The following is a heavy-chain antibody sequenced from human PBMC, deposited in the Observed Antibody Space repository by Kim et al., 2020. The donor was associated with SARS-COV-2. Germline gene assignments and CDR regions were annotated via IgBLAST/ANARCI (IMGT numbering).Heavy chain of an antibody. Sequence: ASVKVSCKASGYTFTSYYMHWVRQAPGQGLEWMGIINPSGGSTSYAQKFQGRVTMTRDTSTSTVYMELSSLRSEDTAVYYCARVSVYYDILTGYYNEPTYYFDYWGQGTLVTVSS. CDR2: INPSGGST. V-gene: IGHV1-46*01. CDR1: GYTFTSYY. CDR3: ARVSVYYDILTGYYNEPTYYFDY. J-gene: IGHJ4*02. D-gene: IGHD3-9*01.